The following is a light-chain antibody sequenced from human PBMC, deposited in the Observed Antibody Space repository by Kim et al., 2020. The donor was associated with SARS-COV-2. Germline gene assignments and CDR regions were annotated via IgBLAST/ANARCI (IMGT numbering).Light chain of an antibody. CDR3: QQYGNSVT. J-gene: IGKJ4*01. CDR1: QSVTSAY. CDR2: RAS. Sequence: LSPGERAPLFCRASQSVTSAYLAWYQQKPGQPPRLLIYRASSRATGIPDRFSGSGSGTDFILTISRLEPEDFAVYYCQQYGNSVTFGGGTKVDIK. V-gene: IGKV3-20*01.